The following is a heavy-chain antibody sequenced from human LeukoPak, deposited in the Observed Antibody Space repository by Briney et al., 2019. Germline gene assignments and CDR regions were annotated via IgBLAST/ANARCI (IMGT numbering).Heavy chain of an antibody. CDR1: GFTFSSYS. V-gene: IGHV3-21*01. D-gene: IGHD5-18*01. CDR3: ARDTAMAYSDY. Sequence: GGSLRLSCAASGFTFSSYSMNWVRQAPGKGLEWVSSISSSSSYIYYADSVKGRFTISRDNAKNSLYLQMNSLRAEDTAVYYCARDTAMAYSDYWGQGTLVTVSS. CDR2: ISSSSSYI. J-gene: IGHJ4*02.